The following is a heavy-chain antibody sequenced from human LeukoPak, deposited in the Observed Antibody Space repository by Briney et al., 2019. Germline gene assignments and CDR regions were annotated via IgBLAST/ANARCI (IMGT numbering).Heavy chain of an antibody. CDR1: GFTFSNAW. Sequence: PGGSLRLSCAASGFTFSNAWMSWVRQAPGKGLEWVDRIKSKTDGGTTDYAAPVKGRFTISRDDSKNTLYLQMNSLKTEDTAVYYCTTASVAGTPPFDYWGQGTLVTVSS. CDR3: TTASVAGTPPFDY. J-gene: IGHJ4*02. V-gene: IGHV3-15*01. D-gene: IGHD6-19*01. CDR2: IKSKTDGGTT.